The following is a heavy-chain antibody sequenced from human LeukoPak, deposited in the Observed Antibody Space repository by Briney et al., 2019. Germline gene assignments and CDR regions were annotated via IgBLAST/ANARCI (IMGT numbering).Heavy chain of an antibody. J-gene: IGHJ3*02. D-gene: IGHD4-17*01. V-gene: IGHV4-61*02. CDR3: ARDAITVTTKAFDI. CDR2: IYTSGST. Sequence: SETLSLTCTVSGGSISSGSYYWSWIRQPAGKGLEWIGRIYTSGSTNYNPSLKSRVTISVDTPKNQFSLKLSSVTAADTAVYYCARDAITVTTKAFDIWGQGTMVTVSS. CDR1: GGSISSGSYY.